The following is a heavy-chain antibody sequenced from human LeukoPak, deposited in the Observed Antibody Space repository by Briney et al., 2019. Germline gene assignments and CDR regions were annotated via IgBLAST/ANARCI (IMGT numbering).Heavy chain of an antibody. CDR2: INPNSGGT. CDR1: GYTFTGYY. CDR3: ARLTLSGYDSKVHLDY. J-gene: IGHJ4*02. Sequence: GASVKVSCKASGYTFTGYYMHWVRQAPGQGLEWMGWINPNSGGTNYAQKFQGRVTMARDTSISTAYMELSRLRSDDTAVYYCARLTLSGYDSKVHLDYWGQGTLVTVSS. D-gene: IGHD5-12*01. V-gene: IGHV1-2*02.